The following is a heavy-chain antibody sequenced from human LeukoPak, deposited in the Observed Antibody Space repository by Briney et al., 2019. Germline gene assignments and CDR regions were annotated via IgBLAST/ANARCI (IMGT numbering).Heavy chain of an antibody. CDR2: ISGSGSGGST. V-gene: IGHV3-23*01. CDR3: AKVGYYDSSGPPDY. Sequence: GGSLRLSCAASGFTFSSSAMSWVRQAPGKGLEWVSNISGSGSGGSTYYADSVKGRFTISRDNSKNTLYLQMNSLRSEDTAVYYCAKVGYYDSSGPPDYWGQGTLVTVSS. J-gene: IGHJ4*02. D-gene: IGHD3-22*01. CDR1: GFTFSSSA.